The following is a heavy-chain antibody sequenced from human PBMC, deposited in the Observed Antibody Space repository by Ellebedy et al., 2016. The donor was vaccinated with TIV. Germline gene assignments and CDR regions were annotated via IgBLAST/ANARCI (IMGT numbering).Heavy chain of an antibody. CDR2: MNPNNGNT. J-gene: IGHJ5*02. CDR1: RYTFNDYE. Sequence: AASVKVSCKASRYTFNDYEINRARQATGQGLEWMGWMNPNNGNTEYAQKFQGRVTMTRNTSISTAYMELSSLRSEDTAVYYCAGGSQFDPWGQGTLVFVSS. CDR3: AGGSQFDP. V-gene: IGHV1-8*02.